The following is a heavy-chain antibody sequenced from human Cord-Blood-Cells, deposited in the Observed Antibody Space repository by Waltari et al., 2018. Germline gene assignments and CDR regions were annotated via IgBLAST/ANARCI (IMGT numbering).Heavy chain of an antibody. CDR3: ARVGIEGATGDFDY. J-gene: IGHJ4*02. CDR2: INHSGST. V-gene: IGHV4-34*01. D-gene: IGHD1-26*01. CDR1: GGSFSGYY. Sequence: QVQLQQWGAGLLKPSETLSLTCAVYGGSFSGYYWSWIRQPPGKGLEWIGEINHSGSTNYNPSLKSRVTISVDTSKNQFSLKLSSVTAADTAVYYCARVGIEGATGDFDYWGQGTLVTVSS.